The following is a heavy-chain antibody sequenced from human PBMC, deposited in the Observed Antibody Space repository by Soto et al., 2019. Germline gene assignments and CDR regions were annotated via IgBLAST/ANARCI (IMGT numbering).Heavy chain of an antibody. V-gene: IGHV6-1*01. CDR2: TYYRSKWYN. CDR3: AHRQVGYCSSTSCYAFDP. CDR1: GDSVSTNSAA. J-gene: IGHJ5*02. Sequence: SQTLSLTCAISGDSVSTNSAAWNWIRQSPSRGLEWLGRTYYRSKWYNDYAVSVKSRITINPDTSKNQFSLQLNSVTPEDTATYYCAHRQVGYCSSTSCYAFDPWGQGTLVTVSS. D-gene: IGHD2-2*03.